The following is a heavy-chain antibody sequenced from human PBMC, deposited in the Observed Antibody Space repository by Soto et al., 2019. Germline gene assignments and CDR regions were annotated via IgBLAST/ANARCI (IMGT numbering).Heavy chain of an antibody. CDR1: GYAFGAYY. CDR3: AKDRLRTPNGADSFDV. Sequence: QVQLVQSGAEVKKPGASVKVSCKASGYAFGAYYIYWVRQAPGQDLEWMGYINPHGGGARYVQEFRDRLTITTDTANDTAYMDRSSVTSDDTGIYYCAKDRLRTPNGADSFDVWGQGTSVTVS. CDR2: INPHGGGA. V-gene: IGHV1-2*02. D-gene: IGHD2-21*01. J-gene: IGHJ3*01.